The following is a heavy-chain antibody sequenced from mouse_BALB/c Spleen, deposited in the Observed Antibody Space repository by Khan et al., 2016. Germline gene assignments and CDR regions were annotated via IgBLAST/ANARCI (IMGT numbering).Heavy chain of an antibody. D-gene: IGHD2-2*01. CDR3: GRGGYDGDY. CDR2: IWTGGGT. Sequence: QVQLKESGPGLVAPTQSLSITCTVSGFSLSSYDITWIRQPPGKGLEWLGVIWTGGGTNYNSAFMSRLSISKDNSKSQVFLKMNSRQTDDTAIYYCGRGGYDGDYWGQGTLVTVSA. V-gene: IGHV2-9-2*01. CDR1: GFSLSSYD. J-gene: IGHJ3*01.